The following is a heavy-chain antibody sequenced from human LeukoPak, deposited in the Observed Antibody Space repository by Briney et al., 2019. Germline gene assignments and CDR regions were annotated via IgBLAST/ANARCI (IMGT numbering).Heavy chain of an antibody. J-gene: IGHJ4*02. D-gene: IGHD6-6*01. V-gene: IGHV1-69*04. CDR3: ARHDGFSSSSGDYFDY. CDR2: IIPILGIA. Sequence: ASVKVSCKASGGTFSSYAISWVRQAPGQGLEWMGRIIPILGIANYAQKFQGRVTITADKSTSTAYMELSSLRSEDTAVYYCARHDGFSSSSGDYFDYWGQGTLVTVSS. CDR1: GGTFSSYA.